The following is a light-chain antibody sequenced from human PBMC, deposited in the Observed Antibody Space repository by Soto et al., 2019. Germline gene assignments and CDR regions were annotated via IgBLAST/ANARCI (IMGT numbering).Light chain of an antibody. Sequence: EIALTQSPGTLSLSPGERATLSCRASQGVGNKYLAWYQQIPGQAPSLLIYAASSRATGVPDRVSGSGSGTDFTITISRLEPEYLAVYYCQQYTNAYCLTFGQGTGLGIK. J-gene: IGKJ5*01. CDR3: QQYTNAYCLT. V-gene: IGKV3-20*01. CDR1: QGVGNKY. CDR2: AAS.